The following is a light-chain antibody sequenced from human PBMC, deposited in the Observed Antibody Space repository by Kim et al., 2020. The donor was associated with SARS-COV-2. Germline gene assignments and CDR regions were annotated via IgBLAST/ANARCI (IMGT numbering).Light chain of an antibody. CDR1: KLGAKF. CDR2: QTA. CDR3: QAWDDTSAV. Sequence: LSPVQTSSIACSGDKLGAKFVHWYQQKSGQSPALVIYQTARRPSATPVPFSGSLSGNTATLTIRGTQAMDEADYFCQAWDDTSAVFGGGTQLTVL. J-gene: IGLJ3*02. V-gene: IGLV3-1*01.